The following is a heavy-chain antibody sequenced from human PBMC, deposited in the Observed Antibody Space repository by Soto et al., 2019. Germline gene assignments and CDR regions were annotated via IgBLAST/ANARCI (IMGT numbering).Heavy chain of an antibody. D-gene: IGHD4-17*01. Sequence: QITLKESGPPLVNPTQTLTLTCTFSGFSLTTAGAGVGWIRQPPGKALEWLALIYWNDDTRYSPSLKSRLTIIKDTSKNQVVLRVTNMDPVDTATYYCAHRGYGNYPRDNWFDPWGQGILVIVSS. J-gene: IGHJ5*02. V-gene: IGHV2-5*01. CDR1: GFSLTTAGAG. CDR2: IYWNDDT. CDR3: AHRGYGNYPRDNWFDP.